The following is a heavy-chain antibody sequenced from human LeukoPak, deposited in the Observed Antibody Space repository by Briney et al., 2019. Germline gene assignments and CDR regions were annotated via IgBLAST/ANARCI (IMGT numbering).Heavy chain of an antibody. CDR3: ARGSYNSHDF. J-gene: IGHJ4*02. CDR2: IKEDGSEK. Sequence: PGGSLRLSCAASGFTFSSYAMSWVRQAPGKGLEWVANIKEDGSEKYYVDSVKGRFTISRDNARNSVYLQMNSLRAEDTAVYYCARGSYNSHDFWGQGTLVTVSS. CDR1: GFTFSSYA. V-gene: IGHV3-7*04. D-gene: IGHD3-10*01.